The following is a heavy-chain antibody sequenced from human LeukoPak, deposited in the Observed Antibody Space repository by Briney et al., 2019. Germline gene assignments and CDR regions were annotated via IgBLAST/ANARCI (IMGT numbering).Heavy chain of an antibody. CDR2: IYTGGST. CDR1: GGPISSYY. V-gene: IGHV4-4*07. Sequence: SETLSLTCTVSGGPISSYYWSWIRQPAGKGLEWIGRIYTGGSTNYNPSLKSRVTMSVDTSKNQFSLKLSSVTAADTAMYYCARGTLYRGWSYYLDFWGQGSQVTVSS. CDR3: ARGTLYRGWSYYLDF. D-gene: IGHD6-19*01. J-gene: IGHJ4*02.